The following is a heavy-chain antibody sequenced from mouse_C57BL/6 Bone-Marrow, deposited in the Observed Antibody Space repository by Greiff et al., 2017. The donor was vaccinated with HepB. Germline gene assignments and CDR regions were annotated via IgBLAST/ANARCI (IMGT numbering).Heavy chain of an antibody. CDR3: ARVLYDYALYYFDY. J-gene: IGHJ2*01. Sequence: QVQLQQPGAELVKPGASVKLSCKASGYTFTSYWMHWVKQRPGQGLEWIGMIHPNSGSTNYNEKFKSKATLTVDKSSSTAYMQLSSLTSEDSAVYYCARVLYDYALYYFDYWGQGTTLTVSP. CDR1: GYTFTSYW. V-gene: IGHV1-64*01. D-gene: IGHD2-4*01. CDR2: IHPNSGST.